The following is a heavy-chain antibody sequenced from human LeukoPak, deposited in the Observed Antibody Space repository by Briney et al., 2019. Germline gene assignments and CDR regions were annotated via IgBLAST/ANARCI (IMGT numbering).Heavy chain of an antibody. CDR1: GFTFDDYA. J-gene: IGHJ4*02. CDR2: ISWNSGSI. Sequence: GRSLRLSCAASGFTFDDYAMHWVRQAPGKGLEWVSGISWNSGSIGYADSVKGRLTISRDNAKNSLYLRMNSLRAEDTALYYCAKDNTAAPDAPFDHWGQGTLVTVSS. D-gene: IGHD1-14*01. V-gene: IGHV3-9*01. CDR3: AKDNTAAPDAPFDH.